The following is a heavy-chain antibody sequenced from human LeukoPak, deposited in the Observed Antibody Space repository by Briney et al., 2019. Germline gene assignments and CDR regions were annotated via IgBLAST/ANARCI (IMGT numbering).Heavy chain of an antibody. D-gene: IGHD6-6*01. J-gene: IGHJ4*02. CDR2: INSDGSST. CDR3: ARGLSGYSSSLGY. Sequence: GGSLRLSCAASGFTFSSYWMHWVRQAPGKGLAWVSRINSDGSSTSYADSVKGRFTISRDNAKNTLYLQMNSLRAEDTAVYYCARGLSGYSSSLGYWGQGTLVTVSS. CDR1: GFTFSSYW. V-gene: IGHV3-74*01.